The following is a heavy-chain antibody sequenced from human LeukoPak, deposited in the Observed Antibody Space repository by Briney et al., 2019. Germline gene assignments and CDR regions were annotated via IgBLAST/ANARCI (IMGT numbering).Heavy chain of an antibody. V-gene: IGHV4-38-2*02. J-gene: IGHJ4*02. D-gene: IGHD3-10*01. CDR1: GYSISSGYY. CDR2: IYHSGST. CDR3: ASSGSYFQADY. Sequence: SETLSLTCTVSGYSISSGYYWGWIRQPPGKGLEWIGSIYHSGSTYYNPSFKSRVTISVDTSKNQFSLKLSSVTAADTAVYYCASSGSYFQADYWGQGTLVTVSS.